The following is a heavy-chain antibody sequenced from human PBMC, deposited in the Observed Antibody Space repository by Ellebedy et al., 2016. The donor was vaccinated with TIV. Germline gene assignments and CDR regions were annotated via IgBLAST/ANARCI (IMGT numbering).Heavy chain of an antibody. V-gene: IGHV7-4-1*02. J-gene: IGHJ5*02. CDR3: ARGVSGYSSSRYPWWFDP. CDR1: GYTFKSYA. Sequence: AASVKVSCKASGYTFKSYAMNWVRQAPGQGLEWMGWINSNTGNPTYAQGFTGRFVFSLDTSVSTAYLQISSLTAEDTAVDYCARGVSGYSSSRYPWWFDPWGQGTLVTVSS. D-gene: IGHD6-13*01. CDR2: INSNTGNP.